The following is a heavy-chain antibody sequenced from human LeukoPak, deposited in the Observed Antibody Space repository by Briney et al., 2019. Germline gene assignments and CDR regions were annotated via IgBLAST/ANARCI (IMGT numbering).Heavy chain of an antibody. Sequence: SETLSLTCTVSGGSISSSSYYWGWIRQPPGKGLEWTGSIYYSGSTYYNPSLKSPVTISLDTSKNQFSLELSSVTAADTAVYYCARQWPVPAAISYWGQGTLVTVSP. D-gene: IGHD2-2*01. J-gene: IGHJ4*02. CDR1: GGSISSSSYY. CDR3: ARQWPVPAAISY. CDR2: IYYSGST. V-gene: IGHV4-39*01.